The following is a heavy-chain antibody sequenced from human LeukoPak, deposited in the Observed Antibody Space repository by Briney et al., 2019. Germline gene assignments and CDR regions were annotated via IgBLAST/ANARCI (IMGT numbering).Heavy chain of an antibody. CDR1: GYTFTGYY. Sequence: GASVKVSCKASGYTFTGYYIHWVRQAPGQGLEWMGRIDPNSGGTNFAQKFQGRVTMTRDTSITTAYMELSSLRSDDTAIYYCARDRDTSGYYYMDVWGKGTTVTVS. CDR3: ARDRDTSGYYYMDV. V-gene: IGHV1-2*06. CDR2: IDPNSGGT. J-gene: IGHJ6*03.